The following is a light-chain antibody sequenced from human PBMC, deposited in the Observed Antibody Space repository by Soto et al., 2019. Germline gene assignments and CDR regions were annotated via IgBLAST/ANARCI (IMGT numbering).Light chain of an antibody. Sequence: DIQMTQSPSSLSASVGDRVTITCRASQSIRNYLNWYQQKPGEAPKRLIYAASTLQSGVPSRFSGSGSGTDLTLTISSLQPEDFATYYCQQSSSTPKTFGQGTKVDIK. CDR3: QQSSSTPKT. CDR1: QSIRNY. J-gene: IGKJ1*01. CDR2: AAS. V-gene: IGKV1-39*01.